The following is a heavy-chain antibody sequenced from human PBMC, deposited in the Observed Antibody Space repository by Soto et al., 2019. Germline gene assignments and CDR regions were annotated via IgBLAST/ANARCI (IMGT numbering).Heavy chain of an antibody. CDR2: ISYDGSNK. Sequence: QVQLVESGGGVVQPGRSLRLSCAASGFTFSSYAMHWVRQAPGKGLEWVAVISYDGSNKYYADSVKGRFTISRDNSKNTLYLQMNSLRAEDTDVYYCARDRHSSGWYEVLLYYVMDVWGQGTTVTVSS. CDR1: GFTFSSYA. CDR3: ARDRHSSGWYEVLLYYVMDV. J-gene: IGHJ6*02. D-gene: IGHD6-13*01. V-gene: IGHV3-30-3*01.